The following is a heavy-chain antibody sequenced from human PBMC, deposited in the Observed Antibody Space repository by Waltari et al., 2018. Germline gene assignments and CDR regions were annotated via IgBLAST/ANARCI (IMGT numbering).Heavy chain of an antibody. V-gene: IGHV1-69*10. CDR1: GGTFSSYA. CDR3: ARDNLPDDAFDI. CDR2: IIPILGIA. J-gene: IGHJ3*02. Sequence: SVKVSCKASGGTFSSYAISWVRQAPGQGLEWMGGIIPILGIANYAQKFQGRVTITADKSTSTAYMELSSLRSEDTAVYYCARDNLPDDAFDIWGQGTMVTVSS.